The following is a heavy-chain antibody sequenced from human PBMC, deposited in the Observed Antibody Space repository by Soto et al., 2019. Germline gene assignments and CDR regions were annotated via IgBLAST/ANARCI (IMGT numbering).Heavy chain of an antibody. D-gene: IGHD2-21*02. CDR2: ISGNGGYT. Sequence: GGSLRLSCAASRFTFSNYAMNWVRQAPGKGLELVSAISGNGGYTYYADSVKGRFTISRDNSKNTLSLQMNSLRAEDTATYYFAKGGDFVTHPDYYYYMDVWGKGTTVTVSS. J-gene: IGHJ6*03. CDR1: RFTFSNYA. V-gene: IGHV3-23*01. CDR3: AKGGDFVTHPDYYYYMDV.